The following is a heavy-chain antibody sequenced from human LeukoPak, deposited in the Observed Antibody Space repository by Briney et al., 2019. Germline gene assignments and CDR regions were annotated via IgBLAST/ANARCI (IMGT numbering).Heavy chain of an antibody. CDR1: GFTFSSYA. CDR2: ISDSGGST. CDR3: ARDLNTVVTFDY. J-gene: IGHJ4*02. V-gene: IGHV3-23*01. D-gene: IGHD4-23*01. Sequence: GGSLRLSCAASGFTFSSYAMSWVRQAPGKGLEWVSAISDSGGSTYYADSVKGRFTISRDNAKNSLYLQMNSLRAEDTAVYYCARDLNTVVTFDYWGQGTLVTVSS.